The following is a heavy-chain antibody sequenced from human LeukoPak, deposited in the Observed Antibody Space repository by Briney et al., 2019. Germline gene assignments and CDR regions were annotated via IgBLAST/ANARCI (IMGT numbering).Heavy chain of an antibody. CDR2: VSFRGTT. CDR3: AKRSVGAISP. D-gene: IGHD1-26*01. J-gene: IGHJ5*02. V-gene: IGHV4-39*07. Sequence: SETLSLTCAVFGVSVTTSDSYWDWIRQPPGKGLEWVASVSFRGTTYYDPSLRSRVSISLDTSDNHFSFKLTSVTAADTAVYFCAKRSVGAISPWGQGTLVTVSS. CDR1: GVSVTTSDSY.